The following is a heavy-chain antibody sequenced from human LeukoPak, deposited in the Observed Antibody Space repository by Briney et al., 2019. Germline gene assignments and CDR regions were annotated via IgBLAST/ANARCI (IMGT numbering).Heavy chain of an antibody. CDR1: GFTFSTYN. CDR3: AKVKWELAPYFDY. CDR2: ITSSSTYM. V-gene: IGHV3-21*04. Sequence: GGSLRLSCAASGFTFSTYNMNWVRQVPGKGLEWVSSITSSSTYMFYADSVKGRFTISRDNSKNTLYLQMNSLRAEDTAVYYCAKVKWELAPYFDYWGQGTLVTVSS. D-gene: IGHD1-26*01. J-gene: IGHJ4*02.